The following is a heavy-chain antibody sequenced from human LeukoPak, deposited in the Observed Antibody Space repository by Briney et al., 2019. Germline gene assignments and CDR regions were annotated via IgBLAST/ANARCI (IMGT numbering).Heavy chain of an antibody. J-gene: IGHJ6*02. CDR2: ISYDGSNK. CDR3: AKGSGYYYYYVMDV. Sequence: GRSLRLSCAASGFTFSSYGMHWVRQAPGKGLEWVAVISYDGSNKYYADSVKGRFTISRDNSKNTLYLQMNSLRAEDTAVYYCAKGSGYYYYYVMDVWGQGTTVTVSS. CDR1: GFTFSSYG. V-gene: IGHV3-30*18.